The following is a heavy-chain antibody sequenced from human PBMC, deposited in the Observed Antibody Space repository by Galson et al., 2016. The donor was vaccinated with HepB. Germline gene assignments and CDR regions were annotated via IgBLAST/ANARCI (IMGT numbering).Heavy chain of an antibody. V-gene: IGHV4-34*01. CDR1: GGSFSGYY. Sequence: LSLTCGVYGGSFSGYYWSWIRQPPGKGLEWIGEINRSGSTNYNPSLKSRVTVSAETSKNHFSLKLSSVTAADTALYYCARGVNSFGSGSYIAFDVWGQGTVVTVSS. D-gene: IGHD3-10*01. J-gene: IGHJ3*01. CDR3: ARGVNSFGSGSYIAFDV. CDR2: INRSGST.